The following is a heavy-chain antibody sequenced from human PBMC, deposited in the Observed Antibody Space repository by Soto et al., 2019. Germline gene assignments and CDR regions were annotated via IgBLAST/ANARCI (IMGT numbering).Heavy chain of an antibody. CDR2: IYYSGST. V-gene: IGHV4-59*01. D-gene: IGHD3-10*01. J-gene: IGHJ5*02. CDR3: ARDSERMYYYGSGNPHHWFDP. Sequence: SETLSLTCTVSGGSISSYYWSWIRQPPGKGLEWIGYIYYSGSTNYNPSLKSRVTISVDTSKNQFSLKLSSVTAADTAVYYCARDSERMYYYGSGNPHHWFDPWGQGTLVTVSS. CDR1: GGSISSYY.